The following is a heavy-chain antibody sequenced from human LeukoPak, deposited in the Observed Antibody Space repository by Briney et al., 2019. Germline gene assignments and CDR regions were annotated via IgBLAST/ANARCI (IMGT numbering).Heavy chain of an antibody. Sequence: PETLSLTCAVYGGSFSGYYWSWIRQPPGKGLEWIGEINHSGSTNYNPSLKSRVTVSVDTSKNQFSLKLTSVTAADTAVYYCAILNYGDSDRYFDYWGQGTLVTVSS. CDR3: AILNYGDSDRYFDY. CDR2: INHSGST. D-gene: IGHD4-17*01. J-gene: IGHJ4*02. V-gene: IGHV4-34*01. CDR1: GGSFSGYY.